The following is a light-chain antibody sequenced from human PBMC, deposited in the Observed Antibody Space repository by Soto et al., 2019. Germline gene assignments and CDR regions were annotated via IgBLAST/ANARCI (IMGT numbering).Light chain of an antibody. CDR3: QQYKTFWT. CDR2: DAS. CDR1: QSISSR. Sequence: DIQMTQSPSTLSASVGDRVTITCRASQSISSRLAWFQQKPGRAPRVLIYDASSLESGVPSRFSGSGSGTEFTLTISSLQPDDFATYYCQQYKTFWTFGQGTKV. J-gene: IGKJ1*01. V-gene: IGKV1-5*01.